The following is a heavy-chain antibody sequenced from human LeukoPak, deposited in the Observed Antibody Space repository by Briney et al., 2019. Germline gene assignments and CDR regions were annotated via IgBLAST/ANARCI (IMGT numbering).Heavy chain of an antibody. V-gene: IGHV1-2*02. D-gene: IGHD6-6*01. CDR1: GYTFTGYY. Sequence: ASVKVSCKASGYTFTGYYMHWVRQAPGQGLEWMGWINPNSGGTNYAQKFQGRVTMTRDTSISTAYMELSRLRSDDTAVYYCARVRRTTTPEYSSSIGYWGRGTLVTVSS. CDR3: ARVRRTTTPEYSSSIGY. J-gene: IGHJ4*02. CDR2: INPNSGGT.